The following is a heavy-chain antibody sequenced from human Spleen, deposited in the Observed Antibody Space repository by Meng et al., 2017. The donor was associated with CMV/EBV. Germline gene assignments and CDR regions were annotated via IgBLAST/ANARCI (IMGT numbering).Heavy chain of an antibody. J-gene: IGHJ4*02. D-gene: IGHD3-3*01. CDR2: ISYDGSNE. CDR1: GFTFSNYA. CDR3: ARFSDFWSGYQN. Sequence: GESLKISCAASGFTFSNYAIHWVRQAPGKGLEWVAFISYDGSNEDYADSVKGRFTISRDNSRNTLYLQMNSLRAEDTAVYYCARFSDFWSGYQNWGQGTLVTVSS. V-gene: IGHV3-30-3*01.